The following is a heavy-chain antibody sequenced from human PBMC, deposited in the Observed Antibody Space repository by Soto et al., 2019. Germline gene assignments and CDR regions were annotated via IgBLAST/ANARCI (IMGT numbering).Heavy chain of an antibody. J-gene: IGHJ4*02. Sequence: PGGSLRLSCAASGFTFSRYSMNWVRQAPGKGLEWVSYISESSTTIYYADSVKGRFTISRDNAKNSLYLQMNSLRDEDTAVYYCARDYYDSSGYYTFDYWGQGTMVTVYS. D-gene: IGHD3-22*01. CDR3: ARDYYDSSGYYTFDY. V-gene: IGHV3-48*02. CDR2: ISESSTTI. CDR1: GFTFSRYS.